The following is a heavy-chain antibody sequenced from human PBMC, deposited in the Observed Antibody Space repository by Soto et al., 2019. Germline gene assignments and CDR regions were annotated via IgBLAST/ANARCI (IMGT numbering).Heavy chain of an antibody. CDR1: GGSISSGDYY. J-gene: IGHJ3*02. D-gene: IGHD5-12*01. V-gene: IGHV4-30-4*01. Sequence: SETLSLTCTVSGGSISSGDYYWSWIRQPPGKGLEWIGYIYYCGSTYYNPSLKSRVTISVDTSKNQFSLKLSSVAAADTAVYYCARFQMATIVHAFDIWGQGTMVTVSS. CDR2: IYYCGST. CDR3: ARFQMATIVHAFDI.